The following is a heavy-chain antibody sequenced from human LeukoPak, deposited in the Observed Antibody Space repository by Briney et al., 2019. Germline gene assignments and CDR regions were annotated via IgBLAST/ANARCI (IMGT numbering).Heavy chain of an antibody. Sequence: GGSQRLSCAASGFTFSTYSMIWVRQAPGEGLEWLSYISSTSTTKYYADSVKGRFTISRNNAKNLLYLHMTSLRDEDTAVYYCARDGNSYGSYHYYYGMDVWGQGTTVTVSS. CDR3: ARDGNSYGSYHYYYGMDV. CDR2: ISSTSTTK. V-gene: IGHV3-48*02. J-gene: IGHJ6*02. D-gene: IGHD5-18*01. CDR1: GFTFSTYS.